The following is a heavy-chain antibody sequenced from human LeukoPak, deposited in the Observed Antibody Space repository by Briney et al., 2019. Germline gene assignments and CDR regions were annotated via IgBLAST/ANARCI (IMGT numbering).Heavy chain of an antibody. D-gene: IGHD5-12*01. J-gene: IGHJ4*02. CDR1: GGSFSGYY. Sequence: SETLYLTCAVYGGSFSGYYWSWIRQPPGKGLEWIGEINHSGSTNYNPSLKSRVTISVDTSKNQFSLKLSSVTAADTAVYYCARGGYDRDFDYWGQGTLVTVSS. V-gene: IGHV4-34*01. CDR3: ARGGYDRDFDY. CDR2: INHSGST.